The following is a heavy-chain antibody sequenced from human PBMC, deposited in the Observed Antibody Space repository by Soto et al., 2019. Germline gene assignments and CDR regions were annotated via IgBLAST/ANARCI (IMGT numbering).Heavy chain of an antibody. CDR2: MNPNTGNK. J-gene: IGHJ5*02. D-gene: IGHD6-6*01. V-gene: IGHV1-8*01. CDR3: ARGPFRSSSHWFDP. CDR1: GYTFINHD. Sequence: QVQLVQSGAEVREPGASVTVSCTASGYTFINHDINCVRQAAGQGLEWMGWMNPNTGNKRFAQRFQGRITMTTNTSISTVYMKLSSLRSEDTAVYYCARGPFRSSSHWFDPWGQGALVTVSS.